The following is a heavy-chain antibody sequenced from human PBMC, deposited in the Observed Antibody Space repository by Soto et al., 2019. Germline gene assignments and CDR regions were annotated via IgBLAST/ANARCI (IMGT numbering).Heavy chain of an antibody. CDR3: ASSSGDFWSGYSSFYMDV. J-gene: IGHJ6*03. CDR2: INPSGGST. CDR1: GYTFTSYY. D-gene: IGHD3-3*01. Sequence: ASVKVSCKASGYTFTSYYMHWVRQAPGQGLEWMGIINPSGGSTSYAQKFQGRVTMTRDTSTSTVYMELSSLRSEDTAVYYCASSSGDFWSGYSSFYMDVWGKGTTVTVSS. V-gene: IGHV1-46*03.